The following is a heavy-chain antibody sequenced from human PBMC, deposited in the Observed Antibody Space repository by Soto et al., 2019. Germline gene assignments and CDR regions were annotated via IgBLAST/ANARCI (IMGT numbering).Heavy chain of an antibody. CDR3: AKYHGVVYQLPYFDY. V-gene: IGHV3-23*01. J-gene: IGHJ4*02. CDR2: ISGSGGST. CDR1: GFTFSSYA. D-gene: IGHD2-2*01. Sequence: GGSLRLSCAASGFTFSSYAMSWVRQAPGKGLEWVSAISGSGGSTYYADSVKGRFTISRDNSKNTLYLQMNSLRAEDTAVYYCAKYHGVVYQLPYFDYWGQGTLVTVSS.